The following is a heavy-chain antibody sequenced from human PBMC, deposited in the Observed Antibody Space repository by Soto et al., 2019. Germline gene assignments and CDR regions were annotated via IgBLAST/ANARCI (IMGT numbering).Heavy chain of an antibody. D-gene: IGHD6-6*01. Sequence: GGSLRLSCAASGFTFSNAWMSWVRQAPGKGLEWVGRIKSKTDGGTTDYAAPVKGRFTISRDDSKNTLYLQMNSLKTEDTAVYYCTTDLEYSSSSRRVSYWGQGTMVTVSS. CDR1: GFTFSNAW. CDR3: TTDLEYSSSSRRVSY. CDR2: IKSKTDGGTT. V-gene: IGHV3-15*01. J-gene: IGHJ4*02.